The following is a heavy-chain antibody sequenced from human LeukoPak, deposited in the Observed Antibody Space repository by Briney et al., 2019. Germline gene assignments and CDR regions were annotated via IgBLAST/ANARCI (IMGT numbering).Heavy chain of an antibody. CDR2: IYRDGSA. J-gene: IGHJ4*02. D-gene: IGHD2-15*01. Sequence: GGSLRLSCAVSGFTVSTYYMTWVRQAPGKGLEWVSFIYRDGSANYADSVKGRFAISRDNSKNTVYLQMNSLRAEDTAVYYCARGPGWNYFDYWGQGTLVTVSS. CDR1: GFTVSTYY. CDR3: ARGPGWNYFDY. V-gene: IGHV3-66*01.